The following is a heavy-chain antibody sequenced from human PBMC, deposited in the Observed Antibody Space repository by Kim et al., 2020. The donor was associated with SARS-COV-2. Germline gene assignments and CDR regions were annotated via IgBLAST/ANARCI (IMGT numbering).Heavy chain of an antibody. CDR1: GFTFSSYA. V-gene: IGHV3-30*04. D-gene: IGHD3-16*02. CDR3: ARTPYDYVWGSYRSYYFDY. Sequence: GGSLRLSCAASGFTFSSYAMHWVRQAPGKGLEWVAVISYDGSNKYYADSVKGRFTISRDNSKNTLYLQMNSLRAEDTAVYYCARTPYDYVWGSYRSYYFDYWGPGALVTVSS. CDR2: ISYDGSNK. J-gene: IGHJ4*02.